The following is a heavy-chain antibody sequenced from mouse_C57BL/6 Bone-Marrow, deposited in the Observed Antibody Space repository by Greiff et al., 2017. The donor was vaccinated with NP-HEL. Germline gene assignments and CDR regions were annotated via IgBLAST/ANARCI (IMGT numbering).Heavy chain of an antibody. CDR3: ARHYYGSRFAY. J-gene: IGHJ3*01. V-gene: IGHV1-61*01. CDR1: GYTFTSYW. CDR2: IYPSDSET. Sequence: VQLQQPGAELVRPGSSVKLSCKASGYTFTSYWMDWVKQRPGQGLEWIGNIYPSDSETHYNQKFKDKATLTVDKSSSTAYMQLSSLTSEDSAVYYCARHYYGSRFAYWGQGTLVTVSA. D-gene: IGHD1-1*01.